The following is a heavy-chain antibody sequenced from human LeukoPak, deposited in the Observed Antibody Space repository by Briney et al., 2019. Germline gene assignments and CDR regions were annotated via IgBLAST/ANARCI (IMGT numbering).Heavy chain of an antibody. CDR2: IYASGTT. D-gene: IGHD3-10*01. CDR1: GDSFSDYY. V-gene: IGHV4-4*07. J-gene: IGHJ3*01. Sequence: PSETLSLTCTVSGDSFSDYYWTWVRQPAGKGLEWIGRIYASGTTDYNPSLKSRVTMSVDTSKNQFSLRLSCVTAADTAVYYCARDPGYYGSETWGQGTMVTASS. CDR3: ARDPGYYGSET.